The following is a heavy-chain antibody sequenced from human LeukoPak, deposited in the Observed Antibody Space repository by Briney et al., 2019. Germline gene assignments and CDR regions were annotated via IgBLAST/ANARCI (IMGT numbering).Heavy chain of an antibody. CDR2: INHSGST. V-gene: IGHV4-34*01. CDR1: GGSFSAYY. D-gene: IGHD3-3*01. Sequence: SETLSLTCAVYGGSFSAYYWSWIRQPPGKGLEWIGEINHSGSTNYNPSLKSRVTISVDTSKNQFSLKLSSVTAADTAVYYCARHITIFGVVTLYYYYMDVWGKGTTVTVSS. CDR3: ARHITIFGVVTLYYYYMDV. J-gene: IGHJ6*03.